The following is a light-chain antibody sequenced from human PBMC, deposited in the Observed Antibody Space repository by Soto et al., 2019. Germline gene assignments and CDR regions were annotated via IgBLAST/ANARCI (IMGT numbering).Light chain of an antibody. CDR1: QSVLYSSNNKNH. Sequence: DIVMTQSPDSLAVSLGERATINCKSSQSVLYSSNNKNHLAWYQQKAGQPPKLLVYWASTRESGVPDRFSGSASGTDFTLTISSLQAEDVAVYYCQQYYSTPYTFGQGTKLEIK. J-gene: IGKJ2*01. V-gene: IGKV4-1*01. CDR3: QQYYSTPYT. CDR2: WAS.